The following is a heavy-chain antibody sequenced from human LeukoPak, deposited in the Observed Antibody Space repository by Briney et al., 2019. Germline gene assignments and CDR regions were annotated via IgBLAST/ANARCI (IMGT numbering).Heavy chain of an antibody. CDR3: VKGGGSRTTYYSDY. CDR2: ISGNGGST. J-gene: IGHJ4*02. D-gene: IGHD1-26*01. Sequence: GGSLRLSCSASGFTFISYAIHWVRQAPGKGLEYVSGISGNGGSTYYTDSVKDRFTVSRDNSKNTLYLQMSSLRAEDTAVYYCVKGGGSRTTYYSDYWGQGTLVTVSS. CDR1: GFTFISYA. V-gene: IGHV3-64D*09.